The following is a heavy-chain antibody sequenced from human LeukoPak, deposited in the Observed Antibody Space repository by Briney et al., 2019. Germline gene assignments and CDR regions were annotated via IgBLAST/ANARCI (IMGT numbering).Heavy chain of an antibody. Sequence: SETLSLTCAVSGGSFSGYYWSWIRQPPGKGLEWIGEINHSGSTNYNPSLKSRVTISVDTSKNQFSLKLSSLTAADTAVYYCARGASLDIVVVPAASTWFDYWGQGTLVTVSS. CDR3: ARGASLDIVVVPAASTWFDY. CDR1: GGSFSGYY. CDR2: INHSGST. V-gene: IGHV4-34*01. J-gene: IGHJ4*02. D-gene: IGHD2-2*03.